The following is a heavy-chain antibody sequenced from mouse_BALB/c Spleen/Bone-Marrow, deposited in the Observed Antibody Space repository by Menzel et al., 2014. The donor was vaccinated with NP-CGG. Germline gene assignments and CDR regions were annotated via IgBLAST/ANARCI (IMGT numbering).Heavy chain of an antibody. CDR3: PRYDLTTSAFAY. D-gene: IGHD2-12*01. V-gene: IGHV1-74*01. CDR2: IHLSDSES. J-gene: IGHJ3*01. CDR1: GYSFTSYW. Sequence: VKLMESGAELVRPGASVKLSCKASGYSFTSYWMNWVKQRSGQGLEWIGMIHLSDSESRLNQKFKDKATLTVDKSSITTYMQLSSPTSEDSAVYYCPRYDLTTSAFAYWDQGTRVTVSA.